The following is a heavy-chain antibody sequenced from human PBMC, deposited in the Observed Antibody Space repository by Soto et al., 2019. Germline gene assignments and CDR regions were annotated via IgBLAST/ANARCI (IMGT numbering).Heavy chain of an antibody. CDR3: ARVVLWFGELDYYYMDV. CDR1: GGSISSYY. Sequence: ASETLSLTCTVSGGSISSYYWSWIRQPPGKGLEWIGYIYYSGSTNYNPSLKSRVTISVDTSKNQFSLKLSSVTAADTAVYYCARVVLWFGELDYYYMDVWGKGTTVTVSS. D-gene: IGHD3-10*01. J-gene: IGHJ6*03. CDR2: IYYSGST. V-gene: IGHV4-59*01.